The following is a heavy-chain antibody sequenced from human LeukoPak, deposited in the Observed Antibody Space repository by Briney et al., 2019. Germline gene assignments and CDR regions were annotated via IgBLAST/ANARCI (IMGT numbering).Heavy chain of an antibody. V-gene: IGHV4-34*01. D-gene: IGHD4-17*01. CDR3: ARRNGPADYGDGYNWFDP. J-gene: IGHJ5*02. CDR1: GGSFSGYY. Sequence: TSETLSLTCAVYGGSFSGYYWSWIRQPPGKGLEWIGEINHSGSTNYNPSLKSRVTISVDTSKNQFSLKLSSVTAADTAVYYCARRNGPADYGDGYNWFDPWGQGTLVTVSS. CDR2: INHSGST.